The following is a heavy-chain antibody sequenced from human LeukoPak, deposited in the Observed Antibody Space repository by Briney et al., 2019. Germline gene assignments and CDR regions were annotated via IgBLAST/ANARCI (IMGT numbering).Heavy chain of an antibody. D-gene: IGHD2-21*01. CDR1: GGTFSSYA. CDR3: ARDGDFDY. V-gene: IGHV1-2*02. CDR2: INPNTGVT. Sequence: ASVKVSCKASGGTFSSYAISWVRQAPGQGLEWMGWINPNTGVTNYARKFQGRVTMTRDTSINTAYMELSRLTSDDAALYYCARDGDFDYWGQGTLVTVSS. J-gene: IGHJ4*02.